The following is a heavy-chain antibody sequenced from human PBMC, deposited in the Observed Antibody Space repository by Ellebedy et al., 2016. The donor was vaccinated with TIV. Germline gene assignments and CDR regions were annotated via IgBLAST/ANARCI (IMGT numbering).Heavy chain of an antibody. CDR1: GASVSSYF. CDR2: VTPSGST. Sequence: MPSETLSLTCTASGASVSSYFWSWIRQSPGKGLEWIGYVTPSGSTNYNPSLKSRVTMSRDPSKNSFSLHPASVTATDTAIYYCAKIVSGGASFDPWGQGTLVTVSS. V-gene: IGHV4-59*02. CDR3: AKIVSGGASFDP. D-gene: IGHD3-16*01. J-gene: IGHJ5*02.